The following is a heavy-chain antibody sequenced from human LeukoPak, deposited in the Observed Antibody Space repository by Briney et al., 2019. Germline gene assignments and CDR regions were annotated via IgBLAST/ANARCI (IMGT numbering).Heavy chain of an antibody. V-gene: IGHV4-30-2*01. CDR3: ARHSGGTYLKYYFDY. CDR1: GGSISSSSYY. D-gene: IGHD1-26*01. Sequence: SETLSLTCTVSGGSISSSSYYWGWIRQPPGKGLEWIGYIYHSGSTYYNPSLKSRVTISVDRSKNQFSLKLSSVTAADTAVYYCARHSGGTYLKYYFDYWGQGTLVTVSS. CDR2: IYHSGST. J-gene: IGHJ4*02.